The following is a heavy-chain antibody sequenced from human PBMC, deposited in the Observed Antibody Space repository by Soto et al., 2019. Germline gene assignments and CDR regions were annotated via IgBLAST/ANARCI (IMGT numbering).Heavy chain of an antibody. CDR3: ARVRDPHLDHYGLDV. CDR2: LIPIYDAP. CDR1: GFTFNVYG. J-gene: IGHJ6*02. Sequence: SVKVSCKASGFTFNVYGIHWVRQAPGQGLEWMGGLIPIYDAPNYAQKFQDRVTITADKSTTTVYLELSSLTSEDTAVYFCARVRDPHLDHYGLDVWGQGTTVTVSS. V-gene: IGHV1-69*06.